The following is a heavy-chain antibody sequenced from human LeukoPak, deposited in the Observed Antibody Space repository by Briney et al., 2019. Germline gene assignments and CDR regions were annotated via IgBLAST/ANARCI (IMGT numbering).Heavy chain of an antibody. CDR3: ASYCSSTSCYGPYYYGMDV. Sequence: GGSLRLSCAASGFTVSSNYMSWVRQAPGKVLEWVSVIYSGGSTYYADSVKGRFTISRDNSKNTLYLQMNSLRAEDTAVYYCASYCSSTSCYGPYYYGMDVWGQGTTVTVSS. V-gene: IGHV3-66*01. CDR2: IYSGGST. D-gene: IGHD2-2*01. J-gene: IGHJ6*02. CDR1: GFTVSSNY.